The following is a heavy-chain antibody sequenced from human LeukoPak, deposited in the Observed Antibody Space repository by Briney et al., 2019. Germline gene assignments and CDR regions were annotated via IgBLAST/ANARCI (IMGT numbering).Heavy chain of an antibody. V-gene: IGHV3-30*04. CDR2: ISYDGSNK. D-gene: IGHD2-15*01. J-gene: IGHJ4*02. CDR1: GFTFSSYA. Sequence: PGGSLRLSCAASGFTFSSYAMHWVRQAPGKGLEWVAVISYDGSNKYYADSVKGRFTISRDNSKNALYLQMNSPRAEDTAVYYCAREPLTVVVVAATGDYWGQGTLVTVSS. CDR3: AREPLTVVVVAATGDY.